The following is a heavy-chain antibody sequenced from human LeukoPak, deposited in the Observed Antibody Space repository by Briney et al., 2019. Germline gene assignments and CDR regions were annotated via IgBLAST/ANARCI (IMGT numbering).Heavy chain of an antibody. CDR2: ISYDGSNK. V-gene: IGHV3-30*04. D-gene: IGHD3-10*02. J-gene: IGHJ6*04. Sequence: GRSLRLSCAASGFTFSSYAMHWVRQAPGKGLEWVAVISYDGSNKYYADSVKGRFTISRDNSKDTLYLQMNSLRAEDTAVYYCAELGITMIGGVWGKGTTVTISS. CDR3: AELGITMIGGV. CDR1: GFTFSSYA.